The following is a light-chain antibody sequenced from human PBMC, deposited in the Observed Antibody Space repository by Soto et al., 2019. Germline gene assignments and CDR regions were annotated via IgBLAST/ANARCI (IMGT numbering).Light chain of an antibody. V-gene: IGLV2-14*01. J-gene: IGLJ1*01. CDR2: EVS. CDR3: SSYTTSFTRI. CDR1: SSDIGGYNY. Sequence: QSALTQPASVSGSPGQSITISCTGTSSDIGGYNYVSWYQQHPGKAPKLMIYEVSNRPSGVSNRFSGSKSGNMASLTISGLQAEDEADYYCSSYTTSFTRIFGTGTQLTVL.